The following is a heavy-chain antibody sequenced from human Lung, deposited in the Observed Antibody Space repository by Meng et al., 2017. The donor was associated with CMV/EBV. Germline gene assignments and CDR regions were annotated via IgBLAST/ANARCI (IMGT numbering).Heavy chain of an antibody. CDR2: INSDGSST. J-gene: IGHJ4*02. CDR1: GFTFSGYW. Sequence: GGSLRLXXAASGFTFSGYWMHWVRQAPGKGLVWVSRINSDGSSTSYAVSVKGRFTISRDNAKNTLYLQMNSLRAEDTAVYYCARPAHDYSTSFDYWGQGTXVTVSS. D-gene: IGHD4-11*01. V-gene: IGHV3-74*01. CDR3: ARPAHDYSTSFDY.